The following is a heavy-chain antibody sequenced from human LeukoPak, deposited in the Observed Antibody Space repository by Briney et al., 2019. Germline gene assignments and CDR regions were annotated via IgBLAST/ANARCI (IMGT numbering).Heavy chain of an antibody. CDR1: GFTFSSYS. CDR3: ARNGDVGWLLYREYFQH. J-gene: IGHJ1*01. V-gene: IGHV3-48*01. CDR2: ISSSSSTI. Sequence: PGGSLRLSCAASGFTFSSYSMNWVRQAPGKGLEWVSYISSSSSTIYYADSVKGRFTISRDNAKNSLYLQMNSLRAEDTAVYYCARNGDVGWLLYREYFQHWGQGTLVTVSS. D-gene: IGHD3-3*01.